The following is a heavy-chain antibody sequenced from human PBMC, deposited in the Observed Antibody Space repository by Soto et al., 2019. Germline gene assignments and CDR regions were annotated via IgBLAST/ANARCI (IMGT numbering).Heavy chain of an antibody. CDR3: ARGENDYGDYNWFDP. CDR1: GGSFSGYY. Sequence: SETLSLTCAVYGGSFSGYYWSWVRQPPGKGLEWIGEINHSGSTNYNPSLKSRVTISVDTAKNQFSLKLSSVTAADTAVYYCARGENDYGDYNWFDPWGQGTLVTVS. V-gene: IGHV4-34*01. CDR2: INHSGST. D-gene: IGHD4-17*01. J-gene: IGHJ5*02.